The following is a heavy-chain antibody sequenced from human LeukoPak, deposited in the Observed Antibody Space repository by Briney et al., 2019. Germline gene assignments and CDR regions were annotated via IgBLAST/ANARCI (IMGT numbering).Heavy chain of an antibody. CDR3: ARDLGRYCSGGSCYSLNYYYGMDV. Sequence: PSGGSLRLSCAASGFTFSSYEMNWVRQAPGKGLEWVSYISSSGSTIYYADSVKGRFTMSRDNAKNSLYLQMNSLRAEDTAVYYCARDLGRYCSGGSCYSLNYYYGMDVWGQGTTVTVSS. CDR1: GFTFSSYE. CDR2: ISSSGSTI. V-gene: IGHV3-48*03. J-gene: IGHJ6*02. D-gene: IGHD2-15*01.